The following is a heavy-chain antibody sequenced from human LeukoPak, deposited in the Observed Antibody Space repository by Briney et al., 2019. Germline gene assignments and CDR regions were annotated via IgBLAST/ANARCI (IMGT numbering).Heavy chain of an antibody. CDR1: GYTFSSYA. Sequence: RASVKVSCKASGYTFSSYAISWVRQAPGQGLEWMGGIIPIFGTANYAQKFQGRVTITADKSTSTAYMELSSLRSEDTAVYDCARAPLRYFDWSRIRHYYYYGMDVWGKGTTVTVSS. D-gene: IGHD3-9*01. J-gene: IGHJ6*04. CDR2: IIPIFGTA. V-gene: IGHV1-69*06. CDR3: ARAPLRYFDWSRIRHYYYYGMDV.